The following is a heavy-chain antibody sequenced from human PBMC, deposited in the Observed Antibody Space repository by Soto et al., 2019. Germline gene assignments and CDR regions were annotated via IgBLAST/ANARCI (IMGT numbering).Heavy chain of an antibody. Sequence: PGGSLRLSCAASGFTFSSYAMSWVRQAPGKGLEWVSAISGSGGSTYYADSVKGRFTISRDNSKNMLYLQMNSLRAEDTAVYYCAKGITMIVVVIGAFDPWGQGTLVTVSS. D-gene: IGHD3-22*01. CDR1: GFTFSSYA. V-gene: IGHV3-23*01. CDR3: AKGITMIVVVIGAFDP. CDR2: ISGSGGST. J-gene: IGHJ5*02.